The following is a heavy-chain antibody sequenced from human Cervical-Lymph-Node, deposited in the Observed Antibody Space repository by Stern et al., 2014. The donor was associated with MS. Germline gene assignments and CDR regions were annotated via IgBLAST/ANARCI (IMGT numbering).Heavy chain of an antibody. J-gene: IGHJ6*02. V-gene: IGHV3-30*03. CDR1: GFSLSNSG. Sequence: QVQLVESGGGVVQPGRSLTLSCAASGFSLSNSGMHWVRQAPGKGLEWVAVMSFVGGNKKYGDSVKGRFSISRDMANNTLFLQRNSLRPEDTAVYYCMGVGDAMHVWGQGTTVIVSS. CDR3: MGVGDAMHV. CDR2: MSFVGGNK.